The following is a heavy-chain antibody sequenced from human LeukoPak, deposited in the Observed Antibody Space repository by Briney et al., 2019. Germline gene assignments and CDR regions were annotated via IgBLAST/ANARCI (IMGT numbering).Heavy chain of an antibody. Sequence: GASVKVSCKASGYTFTSYGISWVRQALGQGLEWMGWISAYNGNTNYAQKLQGRVTMTTDTSTSTAYMELRSLRSDDTAVYYCARDDIVVVPAASIGFDYWGQGTLVTVSS. D-gene: IGHD2-2*01. CDR1: GYTFTSYG. CDR2: ISAYNGNT. J-gene: IGHJ4*02. CDR3: ARDDIVVVPAASIGFDY. V-gene: IGHV1-18*01.